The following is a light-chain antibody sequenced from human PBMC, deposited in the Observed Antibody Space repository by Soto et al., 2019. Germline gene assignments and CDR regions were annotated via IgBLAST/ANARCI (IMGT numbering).Light chain of an antibody. CDR2: DAS. J-gene: IGKJ1*01. CDR3: QQYNNWSQT. Sequence: ETMITRAPDTLSVSLGERATLSCRASQSLRSSLAWYQQKPGQAPRLLIYDASTRATGIPARFSGSGSGTDFTLTISGLQSEDFAVYYCQQYNNWSQTFGQGTKVDIK. V-gene: IGKV3-15*01. CDR1: QSLRSS.